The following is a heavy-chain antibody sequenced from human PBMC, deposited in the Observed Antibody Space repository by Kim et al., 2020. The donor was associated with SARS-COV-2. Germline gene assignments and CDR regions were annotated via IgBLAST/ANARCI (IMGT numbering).Heavy chain of an antibody. Sequence: SSADSVKGRFTISRDNAKTTLYLEMNSLRAEETAVYYCAKDYRGVATIYYWGQGTLVTVS. V-gene: IGHV3-74*01. CDR3: AKDYRGVATIYY. J-gene: IGHJ4*02. D-gene: IGHD5-12*01.